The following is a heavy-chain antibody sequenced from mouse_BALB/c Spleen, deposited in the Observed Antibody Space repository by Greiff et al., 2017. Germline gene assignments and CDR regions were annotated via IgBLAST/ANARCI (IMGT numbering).Heavy chain of an antibody. CDR3: AREGNSLNYEEDYYAMDY. Sequence: DVHLVESGGGLVQPGGSLKLSCAASGFDFSRYWMSWVRQAPGKGLEWIGEINPDSSTINYTPSLKDKFIISRDNAKNTLYLQMSKVRSEDTALYYCAREGNSLNYEEDYYAMDYWGQGTSVTVSS. V-gene: IGHV4-1*02. D-gene: IGHD2-1*01. CDR2: INPDSSTI. CDR1: GFDFSRYW. J-gene: IGHJ4*01.